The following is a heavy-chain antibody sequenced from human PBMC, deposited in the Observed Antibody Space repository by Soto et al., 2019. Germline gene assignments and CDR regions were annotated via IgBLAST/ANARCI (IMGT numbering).Heavy chain of an antibody. CDR2: INDRGSI. J-gene: IGHJ2*01. D-gene: IGHD3-9*01. CDR3: ARESHDILTGPPWVWYFDL. Sequence: QVQLQQWGAGPLRPLETLSLTCGVSGGSFSGYYWAWIRQSPGKGLEWIGEINDRGSINYNPSLKSRVSLSVDTSKNHYSLNLRSVTAADTAVYDCARESHDILTGPPWVWYFDLWGRGTLVTVSS. V-gene: IGHV4-34*01. CDR1: GGSFSGYY.